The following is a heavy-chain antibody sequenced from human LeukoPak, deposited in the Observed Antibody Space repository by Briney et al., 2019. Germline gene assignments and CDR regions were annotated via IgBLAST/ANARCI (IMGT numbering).Heavy chain of an antibody. V-gene: IGHV4-39*07. CDR2: IYYSGST. D-gene: IGHD3-22*01. Sequence: SETLSLTCTVSGGSISSSSYYWGWIRQPPGKGLEWIGSIYYSGSTYYNPSLKSRVTISVDTSKNQFSLKLSSVTAADTAVYYCARDFPHSSGYYADYWGQGTLVTVSS. J-gene: IGHJ4*02. CDR3: ARDFPHSSGYYADY. CDR1: GGSISSSSYY.